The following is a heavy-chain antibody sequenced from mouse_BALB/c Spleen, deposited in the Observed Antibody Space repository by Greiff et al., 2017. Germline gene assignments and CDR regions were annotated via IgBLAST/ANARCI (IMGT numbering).Heavy chain of an antibody. CDR3: APLYYDYGRFAY. CDR1: GFNIKDTY. D-gene: IGHD2-4*01. Sequence: VQLKESGAELVKPGASVKLSCTASGFNIKDTYMHWVKQRPEQGLEWIGRIDPANGNTKYDPKFQGKATITADTSSNTAYLQLSSLTSEDTAVYYCAPLYYDYGRFAYWGQGTLVTVSA. J-gene: IGHJ3*01. CDR2: IDPANGNT. V-gene: IGHV14-3*02.